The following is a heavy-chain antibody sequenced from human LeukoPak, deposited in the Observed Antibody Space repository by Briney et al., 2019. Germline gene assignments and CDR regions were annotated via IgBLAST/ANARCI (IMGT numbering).Heavy chain of an antibody. D-gene: IGHD2-15*01. Sequence: SVKVSCKASGGTFSSYAISWVRQAPGQGLEWMGGIIPIFGTANYAQKFQGRVTITADKSTSTAYMELSSLRSEDTAVYYCARDFCGSGGSCYPNQYYYYYYMDVWGKGTTVTVSS. CDR3: ARDFCGSGGSCYPNQYYYYYYMDV. CDR2: IIPIFGTA. CDR1: GGTFSSYA. V-gene: IGHV1-69*06. J-gene: IGHJ6*03.